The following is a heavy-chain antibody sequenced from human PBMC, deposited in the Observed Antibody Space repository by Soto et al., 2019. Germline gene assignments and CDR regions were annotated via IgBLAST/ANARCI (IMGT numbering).Heavy chain of an antibody. Sequence: QITLKESGPALVKPTQTLTLTCTFSGFSLSTSGVGVGWIRQPPGKALEWLALIYWDGEKRYSPSQKSRLAITTDTSKNQGVLTMPNSDPVDTATYYCAHFIVVPPSDVFDVWGQGTMVAVS. CDR2: IYWDGEK. D-gene: IGHD2-2*01. V-gene: IGHV2-5*02. J-gene: IGHJ3*01. CDR3: AHFIVVPPSDVFDV. CDR1: GFSLSTSGVG.